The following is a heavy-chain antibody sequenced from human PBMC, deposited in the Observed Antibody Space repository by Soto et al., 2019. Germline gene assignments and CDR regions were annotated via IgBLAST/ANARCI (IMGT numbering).Heavy chain of an antibody. D-gene: IGHD3-22*01. J-gene: IGHJ4*02. CDR2: IWYDGSNK. CDR3: ATYYYDSSGYYTIPGY. V-gene: IGHV3-33*01. Sequence: VGSLRLSCAASGFTFSSYGMHWVRQAPGKGLEWVAVIWYDGSNKYYADSVKGRFTISRDNSKNTPYLQMNSLRAEDTAVYYCATYYYDSSGYYTIPGYWGQGTLVTVSS. CDR1: GFTFSSYG.